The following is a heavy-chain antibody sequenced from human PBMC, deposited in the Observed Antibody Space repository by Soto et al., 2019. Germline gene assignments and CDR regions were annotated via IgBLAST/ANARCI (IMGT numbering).Heavy chain of an antibody. D-gene: IGHD3-10*01. Sequence: GGSLRLSCAASGFTFDDYAMHWVRQAPGKGLEWVSGISWNSGSIGYADSVKGRFTISRDNAKNSLYLQMNSLRAENAALDYCAKEGSGYFDFWGQGTLVTVSS. CDR2: ISWNSGSI. CDR1: GFTFDDYA. CDR3: AKEGSGYFDF. V-gene: IGHV3-9*01. J-gene: IGHJ4*02.